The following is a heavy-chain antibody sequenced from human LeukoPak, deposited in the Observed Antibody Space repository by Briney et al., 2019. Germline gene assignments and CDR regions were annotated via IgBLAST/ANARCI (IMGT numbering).Heavy chain of an antibody. D-gene: IGHD3-3*01. Sequence: ASVKVSCKASGYTFTSYYMHWVRQAPGQGLEWLGIINPSGGSTSYAQKFQGRVTITRDTSASTAYMELSSLRSEDTAVYYCARDGFLEWYPYYGMDVWGQGTTVTVSS. CDR2: INPSGGST. V-gene: IGHV1-46*01. CDR1: GYTFTSYY. J-gene: IGHJ6*02. CDR3: ARDGFLEWYPYYGMDV.